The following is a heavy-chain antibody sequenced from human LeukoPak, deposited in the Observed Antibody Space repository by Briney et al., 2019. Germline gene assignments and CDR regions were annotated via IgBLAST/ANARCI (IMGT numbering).Heavy chain of an antibody. J-gene: IGHJ4*02. D-gene: IGHD6-13*01. CDR3: ARRSSSWYSKIDS. Sequence: PSETLSLTCTVPGGSISSSSYYWGWIRQPPGKGLEWIGNIYYSGSTYYNPSLKSRVTISEDTSKNQFSLKLSSVTAADTAVYYCARRSSSWYSKIDSWGQGTLVTVSS. CDR2: IYYSGST. CDR1: GGSISSSSYY. V-gene: IGHV4-39*01.